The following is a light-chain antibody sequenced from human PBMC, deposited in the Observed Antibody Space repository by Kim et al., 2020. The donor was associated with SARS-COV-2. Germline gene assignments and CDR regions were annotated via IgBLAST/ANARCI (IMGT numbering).Light chain of an antibody. CDR2: QAP. V-gene: IGKV1-5*03. J-gene: IGKJ1*01. Sequence: DIQMTQSPSTLSASIGDRVTITCRASQTIGSWLAWYKQKPGKAPELLIFQAPNLETGVPSRFSGGGSGTEFTLTISSLQPDDFATYYCQNYDSDSTFGQGTKVEIK. CDR3: QNYDSDST. CDR1: QTIGSW.